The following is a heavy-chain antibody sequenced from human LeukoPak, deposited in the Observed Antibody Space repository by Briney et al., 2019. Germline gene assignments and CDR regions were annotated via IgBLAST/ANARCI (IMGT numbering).Heavy chain of an antibody. CDR1: GFTFSSYA. CDR2: ISYDGSNK. CDR3: AKDRYYYDSSGYYPDGLFDY. V-gene: IGHV3-30-3*01. Sequence: GGSLRLSCAASGFTFSSYAVHWVRQAPGKGLEGGAVISYDGSNKYYADSVKGRFTISRDNSKNTLSLQMNTLRAEDTAVCYCAKDRYYYDSSGYYPDGLFDYWGQGTLVTVSS. J-gene: IGHJ4*02. D-gene: IGHD3-22*01.